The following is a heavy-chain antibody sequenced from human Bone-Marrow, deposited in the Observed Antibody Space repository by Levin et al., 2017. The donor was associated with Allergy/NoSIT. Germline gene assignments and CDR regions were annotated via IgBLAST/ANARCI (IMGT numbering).Heavy chain of an antibody. J-gene: IGHJ4*02. V-gene: IGHV1-69*13. Sequence: GASVKVSCQASGGSIGSDRISWVRRAPGQGLEYMGTVNPTFGTTNYAQKFQGRVTFTADESTGTAYMEVTSLRSADTAIYYCAREGSRGFILWGQGSQVIVSS. CDR1: GGSIGSDR. CDR3: AREGSRGFIL. CDR2: VNPTFGTT. D-gene: IGHD3-10*01.